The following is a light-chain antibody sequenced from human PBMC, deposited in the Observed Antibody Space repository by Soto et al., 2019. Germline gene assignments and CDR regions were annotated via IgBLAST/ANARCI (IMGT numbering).Light chain of an antibody. CDR3: SSYAGSNNEV. CDR2: EVS. CDR1: SSDVGGYNY. J-gene: IGLJ2*01. V-gene: IGLV2-8*01. Sequence: QSALTQPPSASGSPGQSVTISCTGTSSDVGGYNYVSWYQQHPGKAPKLMIYEVSKRPSGVPDRFSGSKSGNTASLTVSGLQAEDEADYYCSSYAGSNNEVFGGGTMLTVL.